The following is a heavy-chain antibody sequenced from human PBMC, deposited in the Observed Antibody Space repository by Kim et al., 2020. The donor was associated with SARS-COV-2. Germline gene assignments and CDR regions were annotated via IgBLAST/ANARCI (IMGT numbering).Heavy chain of an antibody. J-gene: IGHJ4*02. CDR3: ATADFDGQYLSSNFDY. CDR2: ISRSAIAT. D-gene: IGHD2-2*01. Sequence: GGSLRLSCAASGFILRSYGMFWVRQAPGKGLEWVSSISRSAIATPYADSVKGRLTISRDNSKNTLYLQMTSLRAEDTAVYYCATADFDGQYLSSNFDYWGQGTLVTVPS. CDR1: GFILRSYG. V-gene: IGHV3-23*01.